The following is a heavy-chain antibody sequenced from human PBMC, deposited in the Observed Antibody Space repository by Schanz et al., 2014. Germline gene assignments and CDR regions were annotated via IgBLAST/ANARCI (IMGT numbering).Heavy chain of an antibody. D-gene: IGHD6-19*01. Sequence: EVQLLESGGGLVQPGGSLRLSCAASGFTFSSYAMSWVRQAPGKGLEWVSDISSGSSYANYADSVKGRFSISRDNAKNSLFLQMNRLRAEDTALYYCAIIGVMVAVAGTRADYWGQGTLVTVSS. J-gene: IGHJ4*02. CDR3: AIIGVMVAVAGTRADY. CDR1: GFTFSSYA. CDR2: ISSGSSYA. V-gene: IGHV3-21*05.